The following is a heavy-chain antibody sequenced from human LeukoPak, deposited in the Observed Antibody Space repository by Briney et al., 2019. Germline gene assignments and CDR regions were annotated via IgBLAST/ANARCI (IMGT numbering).Heavy chain of an antibody. Sequence: PGGSLRLSCAASGFTFSSYSMNWVRQAPGKGLEWVSSISSSSSYIYYADSVKGRFTISRDNAKNSLYLQMNSLRAEDTAVYYCARDLGYSYGPGGYWGQGTLVTVSS. J-gene: IGHJ4*02. V-gene: IGHV3-21*01. CDR1: GFTFSSYS. CDR2: ISSSSSYI. D-gene: IGHD5-18*01. CDR3: ARDLGYSYGPGGY.